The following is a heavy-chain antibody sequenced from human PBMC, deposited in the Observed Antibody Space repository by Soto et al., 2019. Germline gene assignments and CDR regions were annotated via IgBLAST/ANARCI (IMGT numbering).Heavy chain of an antibody. V-gene: IGHV1-69*06. CDR3: ARSSLYQLIGGRHYYGMDV. CDR1: GGTFSSYA. Sequence: SVKVSCKASGGTFSSYAISWVRQAPGQGLEWMGGIIPIFGTANYAQKFQGRVTITADRSTSTAYMELSSLRSEDTAVYYCARSSLYQLIGGRHYYGMDVWGQGTTVTAP. J-gene: IGHJ6*02. D-gene: IGHD2-2*01. CDR2: IIPIFGTA.